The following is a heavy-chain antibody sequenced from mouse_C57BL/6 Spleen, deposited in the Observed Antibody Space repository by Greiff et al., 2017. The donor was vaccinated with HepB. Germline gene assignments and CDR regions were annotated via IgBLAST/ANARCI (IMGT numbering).Heavy chain of an antibody. D-gene: IGHD2-1*01. Sequence: DVKLVESGGGLVKPGGSLKLSCAASGFTFSSYAMSWVRQTPEKRLEWVATISDGGSYTYYPDNVKGRFTISRDNAKNNLYLQMSHLKSEDTAMYYCARDTLYGNYGWFAYWGQGTLVTVSA. CDR2: ISDGGSYT. V-gene: IGHV5-4*01. J-gene: IGHJ3*01. CDR3: ARDTLYGNYGWFAY. CDR1: GFTFSSYA.